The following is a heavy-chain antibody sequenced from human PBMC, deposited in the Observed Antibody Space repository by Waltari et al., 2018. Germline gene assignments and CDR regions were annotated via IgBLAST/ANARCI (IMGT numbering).Heavy chain of an antibody. Sequence: GWSWVRQSPGEGREWIGQIHRSGRTYYNPSLESRVSVSMDTSNNKFFLKLSSAIAADTAVYYCARDRGRGLYFDSWGQGTLVTVSP. CDR1: G. V-gene: IGHV4-4*02. J-gene: IGHJ4*02. CDR3: ARDRGRGLYFDS. D-gene: IGHD2-15*01. CDR2: IHRSGRT.